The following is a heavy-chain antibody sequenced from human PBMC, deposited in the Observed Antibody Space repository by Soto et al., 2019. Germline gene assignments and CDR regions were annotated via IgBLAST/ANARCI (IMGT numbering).Heavy chain of an antibody. D-gene: IGHD5-12*01. V-gene: IGHV2-5*02. CDR2: IYWDDDK. CDR3: AHSLGGGYDYLPFDY. J-gene: IGHJ4*02. Sequence: QITLKESGPTLVNPTQTLTLTCTFSGFSLSTSGVGVGWIRQPQGTALEWLSLIYWDDDKRYSPSLKNRLTITKDTSKNQVVLTMTNVDPVDTATYFCAHSLGGGYDYLPFDYWGQGTLVTVSS. CDR1: GFSLSTSGVG.